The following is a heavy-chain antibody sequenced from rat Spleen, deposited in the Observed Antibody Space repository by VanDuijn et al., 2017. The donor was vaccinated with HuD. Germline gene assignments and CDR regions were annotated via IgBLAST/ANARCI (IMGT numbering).Heavy chain of an antibody. D-gene: IGHD5-1*01. V-gene: IGHV2S8*01. CDR1: GFSLTSKG. J-gene: IGHJ1*01. Sequence: QVQLKESGPGLVQPSQTLSLTCTVSGFSLTSKGVSWVRQPPGKGLEWIAAISSGGSTYYNSALKSRLSISRDTSKSQVFLKMNSVQTDDTAIYFCTGNWEGVWYFDFWGPGTMVTVSS. CDR2: ISSGGST. CDR3: TGNWEGVWYFDF.